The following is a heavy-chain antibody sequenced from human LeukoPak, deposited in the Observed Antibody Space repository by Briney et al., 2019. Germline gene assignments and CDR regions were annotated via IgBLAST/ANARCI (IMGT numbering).Heavy chain of an antibody. CDR3: VKDPRDTYGTNWFVS. Sequence: GGSLRLSCVASGLSFGNYAMSWVRQAPGKGLHWVSQISGTGGATWYAGFARDRFTISRDNSKKTLYLQMSGLRVEDTAMYYCVKDPRDTYGTNWFVSWGQGTLLIVSS. D-gene: IGHD2-21*01. V-gene: IGHV3-23*01. CDR2: ISGTGGAT. CDR1: GLSFGNYA. J-gene: IGHJ5*01.